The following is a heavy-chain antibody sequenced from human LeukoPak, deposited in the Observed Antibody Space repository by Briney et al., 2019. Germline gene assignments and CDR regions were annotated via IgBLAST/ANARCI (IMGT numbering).Heavy chain of an antibody. CDR1: GFTFSSYS. J-gene: IGHJ4*02. D-gene: IGHD3-22*01. CDR3: AKAHDSSGYSLGY. CDR2: IRYDGSNK. V-gene: IGHV3-30*02. Sequence: PGGSVRLSCAASGFTFSSYSMNWVRQAPGKGLEWVAFIRYDGSNKYCADSVKGRFTISRDNSKNTLYLQMNSLRAEDTAVYYCAKAHDSSGYSLGYWGQGTLVTVSS.